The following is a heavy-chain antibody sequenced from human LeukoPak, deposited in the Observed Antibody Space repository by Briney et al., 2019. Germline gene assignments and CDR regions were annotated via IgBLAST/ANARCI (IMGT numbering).Heavy chain of an antibody. CDR1: DGSISGNY. D-gene: IGHD1-26*01. CDR2: IYYSGST. Sequence: SETLSLTCTVSDGSISGNYWSWIRQPPGKGLEWIGYIYYSGSTNYSPSPKSRVTISVDVSKNQFSLKLNSVTAADTAVYYCARTRSSGTCDYWGQGTLVTVSS. CDR3: ARTRSSGTCDY. J-gene: IGHJ4*02. V-gene: IGHV4-59*01.